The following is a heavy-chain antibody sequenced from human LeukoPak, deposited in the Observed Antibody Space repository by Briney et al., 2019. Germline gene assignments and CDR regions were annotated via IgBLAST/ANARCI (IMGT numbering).Heavy chain of an antibody. J-gene: IGHJ5*02. CDR2: ISGSGGST. D-gene: IGHD4-17*01. CDR3: AKDEDGGYWNWFDP. V-gene: IGHV3-23*01. Sequence: PGGSLRLSCAASGFTFSSYAMSWVRQAPGKGLEWVSAISGSGGSTYYADSVKGRFTISRDNSKNTLYLQMNSLRAGDTAVYYCAKDEDGGYWNWFDPWGQGTLVTVSS. CDR1: GFTFSSYA.